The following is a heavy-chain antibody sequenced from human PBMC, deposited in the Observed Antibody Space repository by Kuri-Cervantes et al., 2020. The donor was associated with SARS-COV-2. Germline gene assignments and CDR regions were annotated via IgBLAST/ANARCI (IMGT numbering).Heavy chain of an antibody. Sequence: GESLEISCTASGFTFGDYAMSWVRQAPGKGLEWVAVISYDGSNKYYADSVKRRFTISRDNAKNSLYLQMNSLRAEDTAVYYCAVPKGNDYYGSGSYDYWGQGTLVTVSS. J-gene: IGHJ4*02. D-gene: IGHD3-10*01. V-gene: IGHV3-30-3*01. CDR1: GFTFGDYA. CDR3: AVPKGNDYYGSGSYDY. CDR2: ISYDGSNK.